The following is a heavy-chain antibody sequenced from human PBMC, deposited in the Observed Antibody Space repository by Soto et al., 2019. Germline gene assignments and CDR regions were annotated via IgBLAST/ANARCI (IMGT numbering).Heavy chain of an antibody. CDR3: ARVPDY. J-gene: IGHJ4*02. V-gene: IGHV4-61*01. CDR2: IYYTGST. CDR1: GGSVSRGNYY. Sequence: PSETLSLTCTVSGGSVSRGNYYWSWIRQPPGKGLEWIGFIYYTGSTSYNPSLKSRVTISMDTSKNQFSLKLSSVTAADTAVYNCARVPDYWGQGTLVTISS.